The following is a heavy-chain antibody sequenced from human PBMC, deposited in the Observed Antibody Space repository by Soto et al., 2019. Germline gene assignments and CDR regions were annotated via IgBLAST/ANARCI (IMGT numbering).Heavy chain of an antibody. J-gene: IGHJ6*02. CDR2: IKPDGSDT. V-gene: IGHV3-7*01. Sequence: PGGSLRLSCAASGFTFSTSWMTWIRQAPGKGLEWVAQIKPDGSDTLYVDSMKGRFTISRDNAKNSLYLQMNSLRAEDTAVYYCARDSEQQLYYYYYGMDVWGQGTTVTVSS. CDR1: GFTFSTSW. D-gene: IGHD6-13*01. CDR3: ARDSEQQLYYYYYGMDV.